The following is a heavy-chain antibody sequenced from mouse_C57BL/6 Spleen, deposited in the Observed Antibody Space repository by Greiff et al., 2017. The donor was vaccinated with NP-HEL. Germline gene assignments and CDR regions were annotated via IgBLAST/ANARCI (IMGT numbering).Heavy chain of an antibody. D-gene: IGHD2-3*01. CDR3: TRRGLLLPWYFDV. J-gene: IGHJ1*03. CDR2: IDPETGGT. Sequence: QVQLQQSGAELVRPGASVTLSCKASGYTFTDYEMHWVKQTPVHGLEWIGAIDPETGGTAYKQKFKGQAILTADKSSSTAYMELRSLTSEDSAVYYCTRRGLLLPWYFDVWGTGTTVTVSS. V-gene: IGHV1-15*01. CDR1: GYTFTDYE.